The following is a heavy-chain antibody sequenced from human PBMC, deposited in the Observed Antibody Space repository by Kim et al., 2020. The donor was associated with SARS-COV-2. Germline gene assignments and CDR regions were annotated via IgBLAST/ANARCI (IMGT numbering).Heavy chain of an antibody. D-gene: IGHD2-2*01. Sequence: GGSLRLSCVVSGIPFSNAWFNWVRQSPGKGLEWVGRIKSQSDGGTADLAAPVKGRFAISRDDSKNTWYLLMNSLRTDDSAVYYCTTVSMRWGQGTLVTVSS. V-gene: IGHV3-15*01. CDR3: TTVSMR. CDR1: GIPFSNAW. CDR2: IKSQSDGGTA. J-gene: IGHJ4*02.